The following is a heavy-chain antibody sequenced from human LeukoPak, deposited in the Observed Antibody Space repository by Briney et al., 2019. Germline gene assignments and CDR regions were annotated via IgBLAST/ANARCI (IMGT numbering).Heavy chain of an antibody. CDR3: ARGGKDLGGGIAQAMYYYYYYGMDV. V-gene: IGHV3-11*01. CDR2: ISSSGSTI. CDR1: GFTFSDYY. Sequence: PGGSLRLSCAASGFTFSDYYMSWIRQAPGKGLEWVSYISSSGSTIYYADSVKGRFTISRDNAKNSLYLQMNGLRAEDTAVYYCARGGKDLGGGIAQAMYYYYYYGMDVWGQGTTVTVSS. J-gene: IGHJ6*02. D-gene: IGHD2-15*01.